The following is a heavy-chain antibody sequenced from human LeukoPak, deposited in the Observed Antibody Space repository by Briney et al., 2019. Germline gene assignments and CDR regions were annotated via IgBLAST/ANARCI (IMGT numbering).Heavy chain of an antibody. J-gene: IGHJ4*02. Sequence: SETLSLTCAVYGGSFSGYYWSWIRQPPGKGLEWIGEINHSGNTNYNPSLKSRVTISVDTSKNQFSLKLSSVTAADTAVYYCARGQTLVRLYYYGSGSYSNFDYWGQGTLVTVSS. CDR3: ARGQTLVRLYYYGSGSYSNFDY. CDR1: GGSFSGYY. D-gene: IGHD3-10*01. CDR2: INHSGNT. V-gene: IGHV4-34*01.